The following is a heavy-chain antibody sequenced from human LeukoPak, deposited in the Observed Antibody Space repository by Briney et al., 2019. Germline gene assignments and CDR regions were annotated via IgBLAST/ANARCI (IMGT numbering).Heavy chain of an antibody. CDR2: INHSRST. D-gene: IGHD3-3*01. V-gene: IGHV4-34*01. CDR3: ARGIHYYDFWSGYYPRRDDAFDI. Sequence: SETLSLTCAVYGGSFSGYYWSWIRQPPGKGLEWIGEINHSRSTNYNPSLKSRVTISVDTSKNQFSLKLSSVTAADTAVYYCARGIHYYDFWSGYYPRRDDAFDIWGQGTMVTVSS. CDR1: GGSFSGYY. J-gene: IGHJ3*02.